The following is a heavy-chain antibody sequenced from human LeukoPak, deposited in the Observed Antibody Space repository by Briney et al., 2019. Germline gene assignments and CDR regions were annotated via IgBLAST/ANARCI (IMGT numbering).Heavy chain of an antibody. V-gene: IGHV1-69*04. CDR1: GGTFSSYA. J-gene: IGHJ5*02. D-gene: IGHD3-16*01. Sequence: SVKVSCKASGGTFSSYAISWVRQAPGQGLEWMGRIIPILGIANYAQKFQGRVRITADKSTSTAYMELSSLRSEDTAVYYCARGKITIDWFDPWGQGTLVTVSS. CDR2: IIPILGIA. CDR3: ARGKITIDWFDP.